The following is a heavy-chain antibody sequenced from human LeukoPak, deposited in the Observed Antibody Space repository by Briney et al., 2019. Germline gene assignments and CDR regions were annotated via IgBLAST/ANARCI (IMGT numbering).Heavy chain of an antibody. J-gene: IGHJ4*02. CDR3: ARREGGYHPFDY. CDR2: NIPIFGTA. V-gene: IGHV1-69*13. CDR1: GGTFSSYA. D-gene: IGHD5-18*01. Sequence: SVNVSCTASGGTFSSYAISWVRQAPGQGLEWMGGNIPIFGTANYAQKFQGRVTITADESTSTAYMELSSLRSEDTAVYYCARREGGYHPFDYWGQGTLVTVSS.